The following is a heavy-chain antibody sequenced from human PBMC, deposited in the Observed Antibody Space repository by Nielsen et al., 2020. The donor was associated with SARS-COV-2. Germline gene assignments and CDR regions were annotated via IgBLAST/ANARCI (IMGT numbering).Heavy chain of an antibody. J-gene: IGHJ4*02. D-gene: IGHD5-18*01. V-gene: IGHV3-23*01. CDR3: AKSDGGYSYGYPDY. CDR1: GFTFRNYG. Sequence: GGSLRLSCAAAGFTFRNYGMHWVRQAPGKGLEWVSAISGRGGNTFYADSVKGRFTISRDNSKSTLYLQMNSLSAEDTAIYYCAKSDGGYSYGYPDYWGQGTLVTVSS. CDR2: ISGRGGNT.